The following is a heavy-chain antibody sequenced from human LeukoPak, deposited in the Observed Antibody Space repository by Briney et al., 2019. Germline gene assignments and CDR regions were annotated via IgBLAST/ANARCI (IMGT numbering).Heavy chain of an antibody. Sequence: ASVKVSCKASGYTFTSYYMHWVRQAPGQRLEWMGIINPSGGSTSYAQKFQGRVTMTRDTSTSTVYMELSSLRSEDTAVYYCARGEQQLGPLSAFDIWGQGTMVTVSS. CDR2: INPSGGST. V-gene: IGHV1-46*03. CDR1: GYTFTSYY. D-gene: IGHD6-13*01. J-gene: IGHJ3*02. CDR3: ARGEQQLGPLSAFDI.